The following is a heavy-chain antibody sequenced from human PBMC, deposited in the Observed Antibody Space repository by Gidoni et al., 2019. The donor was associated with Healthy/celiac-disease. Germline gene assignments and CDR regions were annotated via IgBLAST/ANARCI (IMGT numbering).Heavy chain of an antibody. J-gene: IGHJ4*02. CDR2: INHSGST. Sequence: QVQLQQWGAGLLKPSETLSLPCAVYGGSFSGYYWSWIRQPPGKGLEWIGEINHSGSTNYNPSLKSRVTVSVDTSKNQFSLKLSSVTAADTAVYYCARVTYYYDSSGYYHRYYFDYWGQGTLVTVSS. V-gene: IGHV4-34*01. CDR1: GGSFSGYY. CDR3: ARVTYYYDSSGYYHRYYFDY. D-gene: IGHD3-22*01.